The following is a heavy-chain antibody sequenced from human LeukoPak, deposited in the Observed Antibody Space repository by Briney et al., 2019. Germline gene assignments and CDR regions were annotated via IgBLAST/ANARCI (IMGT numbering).Heavy chain of an antibody. CDR1: GFTFEDHG. Sequence: GGSLRLSCTASGFTFEDHGMSWVRQGPGRGLEWVCGINWNGGRTGYVDSVKGRFTISRDNGKNSLYSQLDSLRAEDTAVYYCAREYMVRGVRDWYFDLWGRDTLLTVSS. J-gene: IGHJ2*01. CDR3: AREYMVRGVRDWYFDL. D-gene: IGHD3-10*01. V-gene: IGHV3-20*04. CDR2: INWNGGRT.